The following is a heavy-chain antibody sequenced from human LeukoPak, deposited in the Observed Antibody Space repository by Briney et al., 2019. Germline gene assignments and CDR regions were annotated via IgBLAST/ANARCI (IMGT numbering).Heavy chain of an antibody. CDR3: ARGGPNWFDP. CDR1: EFTFRSYW. Sequence: GGSLRLSCAASEFTFRSYWMSWVRQAPGKGLAWVANIKQDGSEKNYVDSVKGRFTISRDNAKNSLYLQMNTLRAEDTAVYYCARGGPNWFDPWGQGTLVTVSS. J-gene: IGHJ5*02. V-gene: IGHV3-7*01. CDR2: IKQDGSEK.